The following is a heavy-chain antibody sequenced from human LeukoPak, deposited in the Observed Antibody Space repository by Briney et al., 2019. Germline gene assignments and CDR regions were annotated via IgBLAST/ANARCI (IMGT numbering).Heavy chain of an antibody. J-gene: IGHJ6*03. CDR1: GFTFSSYS. V-gene: IGHV3-48*04. D-gene: IGHD1-26*01. CDR2: ISSGSSTI. CDR3: AREEWELLRYYYYYMDV. Sequence: PGGSLRLSCAASGFTFSSYSMNWVRQAPGKGLEWVSYISSGSSTIYYADSVKGRFTISRDNAKNSLYLQMNSLRAEDTAVYYCAREEWELLRYYYYYMDVWGKGTTVTVSS.